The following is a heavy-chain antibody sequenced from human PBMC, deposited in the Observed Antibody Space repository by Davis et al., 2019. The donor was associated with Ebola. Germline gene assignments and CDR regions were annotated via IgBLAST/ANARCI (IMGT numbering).Heavy chain of an antibody. D-gene: IGHD3-3*01. CDR3: TTDPYYDFWSGYYEDY. CDR1: GFTFSSYG. J-gene: IGHJ4*02. Sequence: GGSLRLSCAASGFTFSSYGMHWVRQAPGKGLEWVGRIKSKTDGGTTDYAAPVKGRFTISRDDSKNTLYLQMNSLKTEDTAVYYCTTDPYYDFWSGYYEDYWGQGTLVTVSS. V-gene: IGHV3-15*07. CDR2: IKSKTDGGTT.